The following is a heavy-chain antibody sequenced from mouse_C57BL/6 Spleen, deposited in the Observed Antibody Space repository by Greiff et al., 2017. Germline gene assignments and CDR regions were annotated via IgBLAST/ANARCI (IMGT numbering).Heavy chain of an antibody. J-gene: IGHJ2*01. CDR2: IHPNSGST. CDR3: ARDGSSLFDY. Sequence: QVHVKQPGAELVKPGASVKLSCKASGYTFTSYWMHWVKQRPGQGLEWIGMIHPNSGSTNYNEKFKSKATLTVDKSSSTAYMQLSSLTSEDSAVYYCARDGSSLFDYWGQGTTLTVSS. CDR1: GYTFTSYW. V-gene: IGHV1-64*01. D-gene: IGHD1-1*01.